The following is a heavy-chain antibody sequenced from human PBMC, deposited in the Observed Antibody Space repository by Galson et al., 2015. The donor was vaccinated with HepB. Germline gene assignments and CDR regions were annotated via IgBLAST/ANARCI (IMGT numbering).Heavy chain of an antibody. V-gene: IGHV1-8*01. Sequence: SVKVSCKASGYTFSSHDINWVRQATGQGLEWMGWMNPNSGNTGYAQKFQGRFTISRDNTKNTLYLQMSNLRADDTAVYYCARTAHSYSSHDSWGQGTLVTVSS. CDR3: ARTAHSYSSHDS. CDR1: GYTFSSHD. D-gene: IGHD6-13*01. CDR2: MNPNSGNT. J-gene: IGHJ4*02.